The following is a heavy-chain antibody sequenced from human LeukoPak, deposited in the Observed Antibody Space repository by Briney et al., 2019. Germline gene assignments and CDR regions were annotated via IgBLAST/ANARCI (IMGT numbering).Heavy chain of an antibody. V-gene: IGHV4-4*02. J-gene: IGHJ5*02. CDR3: ARTKDRYSSGWMGWFDP. D-gene: IGHD6-19*01. CDR1: GGSISSSNW. CDR2: IYHSGST. Sequence: SETLSLTCAVSGGSISSSNWWSWVRQPPGKGLEWIEEIYHSGSTNHNPSLKSRVTISVDKSKNQFSLKLSSVTAADTAVYYCARTKDRYSSGWMGWFDPWGQGTLVTVSS.